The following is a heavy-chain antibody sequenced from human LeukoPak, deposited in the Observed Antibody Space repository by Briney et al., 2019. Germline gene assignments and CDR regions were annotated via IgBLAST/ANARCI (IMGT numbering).Heavy chain of an antibody. CDR3: ARDAYFWGYGDYDIYFDY. CDR1: GFTFSSYE. D-gene: IGHD4-17*01. CDR2: ISSSSSTI. J-gene: IGHJ4*02. Sequence: GRSLRLSCAASGFTFSSYEMNWVRQAPGKGLEWVSYISSSSSTIYYADSAKGRFTISRDNAKNSLYLQMNSLRAEDTAVYYCARDAYFWGYGDYDIYFDYWGQGTLVTVSS. V-gene: IGHV3-48*03.